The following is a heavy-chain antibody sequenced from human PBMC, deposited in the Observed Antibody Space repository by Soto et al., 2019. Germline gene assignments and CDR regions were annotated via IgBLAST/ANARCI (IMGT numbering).Heavy chain of an antibody. CDR2: IIPIFGTA. V-gene: IGHV1-69*13. CDR1: GGTFSSYA. Sequence: SVKVSCKASGGTFSSYAISWVRQAPGQGLEWMGGIIPIFGTANYAQKFQGRVTITADESTSTAYMELSSLRSEDTAVYYCARTGRGYSGYDVHYYYYGMDVWGQGTTVTVSS. CDR3: ARTGRGYSGYDVHYYYYGMDV. D-gene: IGHD5-12*01. J-gene: IGHJ6*02.